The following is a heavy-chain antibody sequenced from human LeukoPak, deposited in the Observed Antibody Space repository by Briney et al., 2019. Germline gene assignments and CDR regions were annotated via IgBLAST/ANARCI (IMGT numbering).Heavy chain of an antibody. CDR3: AREKGSYDYYYYMDV. D-gene: IGHD3-16*01. Sequence: PSETLSLTCTVSGGSISNYYWSWIRQPAGEGLEWIGRIYSSGSTNYNPSLKSRVTMSVDTSKNQFSLKPSSVTAADTAVYYCAREKGSYDYYYYMDVWDKGTTVTVSS. CDR1: GGSISNYY. V-gene: IGHV4-4*07. CDR2: IYSSGST. J-gene: IGHJ6*03.